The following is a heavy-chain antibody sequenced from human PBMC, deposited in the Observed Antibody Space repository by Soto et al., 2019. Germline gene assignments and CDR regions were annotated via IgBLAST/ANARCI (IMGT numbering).Heavy chain of an antibody. CDR1: GFTFSTYW. Sequence: EVQLVESGGGLVQAGASLRLSCAASGFTFSTYWMHWVRQAPGKGLMWLSRIKGDGNATNYADAVKGRSTISRDNAKYLVYLQMNSLRIEETAFDNCARGDLGGYGFDPWGQGTLVTVSS. D-gene: IGHD2-15*01. CDR2: IKGDGNAT. J-gene: IGHJ5*02. CDR3: ARGDLGGYGFDP. V-gene: IGHV3-74*01.